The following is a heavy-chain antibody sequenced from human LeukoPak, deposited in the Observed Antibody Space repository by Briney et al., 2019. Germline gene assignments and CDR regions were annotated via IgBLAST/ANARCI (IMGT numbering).Heavy chain of an antibody. V-gene: IGHV3-21*01. J-gene: IGHJ6*02. Sequence: GGSLRLSCAASGFTFSSYSMNWVRQAPGKGLEWGSSISSSSSYIYYADSVKGRFTISRDNAKNSLYLQVNSLRAEDTAVYYCARGGYGDQAYYYYGMDVWGQGTTVTVSS. CDR1: GFTFSSYS. CDR3: ARGGYGDQAYYYYGMDV. D-gene: IGHD4-17*01. CDR2: ISSSSSYI.